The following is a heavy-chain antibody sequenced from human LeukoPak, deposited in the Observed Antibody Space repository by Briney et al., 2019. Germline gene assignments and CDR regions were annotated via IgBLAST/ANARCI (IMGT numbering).Heavy chain of an antibody. CDR2: IYSGGST. CDR1: GFTVSSNY. Sequence: GGSLRLSCAASGFTVSSNYMSWVRQAPGKGLEWVSIIYSGGSTFYADSVKGRLTTSRDNTNNSLFLQMNSLRVDDTAVYHCARVSAAGTGFLDLWGRGTLVLVSA. D-gene: IGHD6-13*01. CDR3: ARVSAAGTGFLDL. V-gene: IGHV3-53*01. J-gene: IGHJ2*01.